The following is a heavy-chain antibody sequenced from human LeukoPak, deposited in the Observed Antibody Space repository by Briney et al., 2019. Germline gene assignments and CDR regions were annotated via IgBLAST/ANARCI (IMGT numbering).Heavy chain of an antibody. V-gene: IGHV4-61*01. CDR2: IYYSGST. Sequence: SETVSLTCTVSGGSVSSGSYYWSWIRQPPGKGLEWIGYIYYSGSTNYNPSLKSRVTISVDTSKNQFSLKLSTVTAADTAVYYCARGGKYYDILTGYYGMDVWGKGTTVTVSS. J-gene: IGHJ6*04. CDR1: GGSVSSGSYY. D-gene: IGHD3-9*01. CDR3: ARGGKYYDILTGYYGMDV.